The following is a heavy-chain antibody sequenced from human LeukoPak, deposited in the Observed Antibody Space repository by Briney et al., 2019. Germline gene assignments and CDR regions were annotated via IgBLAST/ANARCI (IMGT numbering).Heavy chain of an antibody. CDR3: ARDLSIVVVIALDY. CDR1: GYTFTGYY. CDR2: INPNSGGT. V-gene: IGHV1-2*02. D-gene: IGHD3-22*01. J-gene: IGHJ4*02. Sequence: ASVKISCKASGYTFTGYYMHWVRQAPGQGREWMGWINPNSGGTNYAQKFQGRVTMTRDASISTAYMELSRLRSHDTAVYYCARDLSIVVVIALDYWGQGTLVTVSS.